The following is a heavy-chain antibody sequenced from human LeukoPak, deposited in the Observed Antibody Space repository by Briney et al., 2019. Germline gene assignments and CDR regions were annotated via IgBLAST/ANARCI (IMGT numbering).Heavy chain of an antibody. CDR3: ARAGGRSWFDP. V-gene: IGHV1-2*02. Sequence: ASVKVSCKASGYGFTDKYMHWVRQAPGQGLEWVGWINPNSGGTNYAQKFQGRVTMTTDTSMSTAYMELSRLTSDDTAVYYCARAGGRSWFDPWGQGTLVTVSS. CDR1: GYGFTDKY. J-gene: IGHJ5*02. CDR2: INPNSGGT.